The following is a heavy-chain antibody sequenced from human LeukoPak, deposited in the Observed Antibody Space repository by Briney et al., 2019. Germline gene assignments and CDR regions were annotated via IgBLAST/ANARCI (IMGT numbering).Heavy chain of an antibody. V-gene: IGHV3-7*01. CDR3: ARVEYYDSSGYTY. Sequence: GGSLRLSXAASGFTFSSYWMSWVRQAPGKGLEWVANIKQDGSEKYYVDSVKGRFTIPRDNAKNSLYLQTNSLRAEDTAVYYCARVEYYDSSGYTYWGQGTLVTVSS. CDR2: IKQDGSEK. J-gene: IGHJ4*02. CDR1: GFTFSSYW. D-gene: IGHD3-22*01.